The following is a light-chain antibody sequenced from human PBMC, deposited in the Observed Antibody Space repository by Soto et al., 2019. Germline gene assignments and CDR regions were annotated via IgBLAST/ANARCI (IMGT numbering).Light chain of an antibody. J-gene: IGKJ1*01. Sequence: EIVLTQSPGTLSLSPGERATLSCRASQSVSSTYLGWYQQKPGQAPRLLIYGASSRATGIPDRFSGSGSGTAFTLPIARLEPEDFAVYYCQLYGSSPPRTFGQGTKVEIK. CDR1: QSVSSTY. CDR3: QLYGSSPPRT. V-gene: IGKV3-20*01. CDR2: GAS.